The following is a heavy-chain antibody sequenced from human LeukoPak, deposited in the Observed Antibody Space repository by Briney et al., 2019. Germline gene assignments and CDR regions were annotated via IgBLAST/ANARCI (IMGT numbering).Heavy chain of an antibody. D-gene: IGHD3-10*01. CDR2: IYHSGRN. J-gene: IGHJ4*02. Sequence: PSGTLSLTCGVSGXSIRSSNWWSWVRQPPGNGLEWIGEIYHSGRNNYNPSLKSRVTISVDKSKNQLSLKLNSVTAADTAMYYCARGGGSFDYWGQGTLVTVSS. CDR3: ARGGGSFDY. V-gene: IGHV4-4*02. CDR1: GXSIRSSNW.